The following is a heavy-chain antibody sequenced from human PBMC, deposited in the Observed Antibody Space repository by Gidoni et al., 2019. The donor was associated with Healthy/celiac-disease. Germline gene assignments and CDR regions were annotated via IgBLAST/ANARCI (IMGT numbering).Heavy chain of an antibody. V-gene: IGHV3-49*03. CDR3: TVETMLYSYGLPPGFY. CDR1: GFTFGDYA. J-gene: IGHJ4*02. Sequence: EVQLVESGGGLVQPGRSLRLSCTASGFTFGDYAMSWFRQAPGKGLEWVGFIRSKAYGGTTEYAASVKGRFTISRDDSKSIAYLQMNSLKTEDTAVYYCTVETMLYSYGLPPGFYWGQGTLSPSPQ. CDR2: IRSKAYGGTT. D-gene: IGHD5-18*01.